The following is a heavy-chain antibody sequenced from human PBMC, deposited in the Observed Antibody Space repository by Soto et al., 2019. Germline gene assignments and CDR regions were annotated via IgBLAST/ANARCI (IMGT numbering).Heavy chain of an antibody. CDR3: ARDRIAARHYYYYGMDV. CDR1: GFTVSSNY. CDR2: IYSGGST. Sequence: PGGSLRLSCAASGFTVSSNYMSWVRQAPGKGLEWVSVIYSGGSTYYADSVKGRFTISRHNSKNTLYLQMNSLRAEDTAVYYCARDRIAARHYYYYGMDVWGQGTTVTVSS. V-gene: IGHV3-53*01. D-gene: IGHD6-6*01. J-gene: IGHJ6*02.